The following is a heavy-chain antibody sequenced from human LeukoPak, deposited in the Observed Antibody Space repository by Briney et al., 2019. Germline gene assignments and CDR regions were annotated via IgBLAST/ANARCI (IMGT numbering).Heavy chain of an antibody. D-gene: IGHD4-17*01. CDR3: ARGRMTTVTTYGMDV. Sequence: SVKVSCKPSGGTFSSYAISWLRQAPAQALEWMGGIIPIFGTANYAQKFQGRVTITADESKSTAYMELSSLRSEDTAVYYCARGRMTTVTTYGMDVWGQGTTVTVSS. J-gene: IGHJ6*02. CDR2: IIPIFGTA. V-gene: IGHV1-69*13. CDR1: GGTFSSYA.